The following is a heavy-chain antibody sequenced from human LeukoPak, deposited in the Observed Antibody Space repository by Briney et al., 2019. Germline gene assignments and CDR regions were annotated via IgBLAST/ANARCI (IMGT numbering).Heavy chain of an antibody. CDR2: ISSTMSYT. D-gene: IGHD6-13*01. V-gene: IGHV3-21*01. CDR3: ARNRLSSSFAYFDY. CDR1: GFTFSGFG. J-gene: IGHJ4*02. Sequence: PGRSLRLSCEASGFTFSGFGMHWVRQAPGEGLEWVSYISSTMSYTYYADSVKGRFTISRDNAKNSLYLQMNSLRADDTAVYYCARNRLSSSFAYFDYWAREPWSPSPQ.